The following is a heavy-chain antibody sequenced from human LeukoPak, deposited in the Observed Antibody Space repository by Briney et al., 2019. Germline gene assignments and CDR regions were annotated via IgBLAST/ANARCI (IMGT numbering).Heavy chain of an antibody. V-gene: IGHV1-24*01. CDR3: ARVRVWLWATVTTGAYYGMDV. Sequence: GASVKVSCKVSGYTLTELSMHWVRQARGKGLEGMGGFDPEDGETIYAQMFQGRVTMTEDTSTDTAHEEQSRLRSEDTDVCDWARVRVWLWATVTTGAYYGMDVWGQGTTVTVSS. CDR1: GYTLTELS. D-gene: IGHD4-17*01. J-gene: IGHJ6*02. CDR2: FDPEDGET.